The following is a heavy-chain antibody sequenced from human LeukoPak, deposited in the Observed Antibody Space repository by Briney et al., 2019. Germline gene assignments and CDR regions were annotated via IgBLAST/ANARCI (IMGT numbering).Heavy chain of an antibody. CDR2: INHSGST. CDR1: GGSFSGYY. J-gene: IGHJ4*02. D-gene: IGHD5-18*01. Sequence: SETLSLTCAVYGGSFSGYYWSWIRQPPGKGLEWIGEINHSGSTYYNPSLKSRVTISVDTSKNQFSLKLSSVTAADTAVYYCATVDTAMVTSGYFDYWGQGTLVTVSS. V-gene: IGHV4-34*01. CDR3: ATVDTAMVTSGYFDY.